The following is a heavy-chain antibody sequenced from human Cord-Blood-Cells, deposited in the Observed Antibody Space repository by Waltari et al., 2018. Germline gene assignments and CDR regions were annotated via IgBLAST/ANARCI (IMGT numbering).Heavy chain of an antibody. Sequence: QVQLVQSGAEVKKPGASVTVSCKVSGYTLTELSMHWVRQAPGKGIEWMGGFDPEDGETIYAQKFQGRVTMTEDTSTDTAYMELSSLRSEDTAVYYCATRGGYYYDSSGSPGAFDIWGQGTMVTVSS. J-gene: IGHJ3*02. CDR3: ATRGGYYYDSSGSPGAFDI. CDR1: GYTLTELS. V-gene: IGHV1-24*01. CDR2: FDPEDGET. D-gene: IGHD3-22*01.